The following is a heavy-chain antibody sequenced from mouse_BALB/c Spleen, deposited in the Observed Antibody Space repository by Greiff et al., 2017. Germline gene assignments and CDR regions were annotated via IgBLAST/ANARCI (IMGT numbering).Heavy chain of an antibody. CDR1: GFTFSSYA. J-gene: IGHJ2*01. CDR2: ISSGGST. Sequence: RVESGGGLVKPGGSLKLSCAASGFTFSSYAMSWVRQTPEKRLEWVASISSGGSTYYPDSVKGRFTISRDNARNILYLQMSSLRSEDTAMYYCAIYYDYDYFDYWGQGTTLTVSS. CDR3: AIYYDYDYFDY. V-gene: IGHV5-6-5*01. D-gene: IGHD2-4*01.